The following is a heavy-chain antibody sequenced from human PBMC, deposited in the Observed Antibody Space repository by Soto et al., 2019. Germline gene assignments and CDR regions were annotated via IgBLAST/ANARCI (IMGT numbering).Heavy chain of an antibody. CDR1: GFTFRTYA. Sequence: EVQLLESGGGLVQPGGSLRLSCATSGFTFRTYAMSWVRQAPGKGLEWVSTITSNGGDTYTTDSVKGRFTISRDNSKNTLFLQMDTQRPEDTAVYYCAKTGQFEGYWGQVTLVTIS. CDR3: AKTGQFEGY. D-gene: IGHD3-10*01. J-gene: IGHJ4*02. V-gene: IGHV3-23*01. CDR2: ITSNGGDT.